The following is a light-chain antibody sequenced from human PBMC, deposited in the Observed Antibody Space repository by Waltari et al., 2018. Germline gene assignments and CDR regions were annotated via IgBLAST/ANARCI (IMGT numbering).Light chain of an antibody. CDR2: DAA. J-gene: IGKJ4*01. CDR3: QQRYNWLALT. V-gene: IGKV3-11*01. Sequence: EIVLTQSPATLSLSPGERATLSCRARQNISSFLAWYQQKHGQSHRLLIYDAANMATGIPDRFSGSGSGTDCTLTIRSLEPEDFAVYFCQQRYNWLALTFGGGTTVEIK. CDR1: QNISSF.